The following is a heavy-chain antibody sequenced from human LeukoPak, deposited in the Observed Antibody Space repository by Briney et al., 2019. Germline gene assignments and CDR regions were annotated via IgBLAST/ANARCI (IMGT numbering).Heavy chain of an antibody. CDR3: AKARWEPNFDY. Sequence: PGGSLRLSCAASGFTFDDYAMHWVRQGPGKSLEWVSLINENGDIAYYGDSVRGRFTVSRGNAKNSLYLQMNSLTTEDTALYYCAKARWEPNFDYWGQGTLVTVSS. V-gene: IGHV3-43*02. J-gene: IGHJ4*02. CDR1: GFTFDDYA. CDR2: INENGDIA. D-gene: IGHD1-26*01.